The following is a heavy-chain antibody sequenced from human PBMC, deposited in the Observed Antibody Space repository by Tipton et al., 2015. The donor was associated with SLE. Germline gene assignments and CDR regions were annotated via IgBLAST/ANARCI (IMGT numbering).Heavy chain of an antibody. V-gene: IGHV3-48*01. CDR1: GFTFSSYG. CDR3: ASLVVVPAATGDY. D-gene: IGHD2-2*01. CDR2: ISSSSSTI. Sequence: SLRLSCAASGFTFSSYGMHWVRQAPGKGLEWVSYISSSSSTIYYADSVKGRFTISRDNAKNSLYLQMNSLRAEDTAVYYCASLVVVPAATGDYWGQGTLVTVSS. J-gene: IGHJ4*02.